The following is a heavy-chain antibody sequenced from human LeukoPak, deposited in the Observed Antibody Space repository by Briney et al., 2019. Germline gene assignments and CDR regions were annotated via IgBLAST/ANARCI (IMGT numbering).Heavy chain of an antibody. Sequence: GASVKVSCKASGYTFTGYYMHWVRQAPGQGLEWMGWINPNSGGTNYAQKFQGRVTMTRDTSISTAYMELSRLRSDDTAVYYCAKEMRDIVLMVYAIINYYMDVWGKGTTVTVSS. J-gene: IGHJ6*03. CDR3: AKEMRDIVLMVYAIINYYMDV. V-gene: IGHV1-2*02. CDR2: INPNSGGT. D-gene: IGHD2-8*01. CDR1: GYTFTGYY.